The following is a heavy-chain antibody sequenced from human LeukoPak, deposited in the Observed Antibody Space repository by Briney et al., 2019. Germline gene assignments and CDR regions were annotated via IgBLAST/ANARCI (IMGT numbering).Heavy chain of an antibody. Sequence: GRSLRLSCAASGFAFSSYAMHWVRQAPGKGLEWVTVISYDGSNKYYADSVKGRFTISRDNSKNTLYLQMNSLRAEDTAVYYCARGAVVAANVDYWGQGTLVTVSS. CDR2: ISYDGSNK. J-gene: IGHJ4*02. CDR3: ARGAVVAANVDY. CDR1: GFAFSSYA. V-gene: IGHV3-30*04. D-gene: IGHD2-15*01.